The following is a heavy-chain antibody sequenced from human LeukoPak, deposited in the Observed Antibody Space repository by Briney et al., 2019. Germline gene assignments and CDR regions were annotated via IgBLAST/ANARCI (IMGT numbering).Heavy chain of an antibody. CDR3: AREDYGGNSGTYFDY. V-gene: IGHV6-1*01. D-gene: IGHD4-23*01. CDR2: AYYRSKWYN. Sequence: SQTLSLTCAISGDSVPSSSAARNWIRQSPSGGLEWLARAYYRSKWYNEYAASVRSRITIKPDTSKNQFSLQLSSVTPEDTAVYYGAREDYGGNSGTYFDYRGQGTLVTVSS. J-gene: IGHJ4*02. CDR1: GDSVPSSSAA.